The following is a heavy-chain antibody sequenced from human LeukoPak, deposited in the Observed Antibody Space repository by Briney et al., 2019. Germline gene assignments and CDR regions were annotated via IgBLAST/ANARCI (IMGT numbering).Heavy chain of an antibody. Sequence: SSVKVSCKASGDTFSSHSLSWVRQAPGQGLEWMGRIISVFGTTNYAQKFQGRLTISADESSRTAYMELSSLRSEDTAVYFCATEWADAFDIWGQGTMVTVSS. CDR1: GDTFSSHS. J-gene: IGHJ3*02. V-gene: IGHV1-69*13. D-gene: IGHD1-26*01. CDR3: ATEWADAFDI. CDR2: IISVFGTT.